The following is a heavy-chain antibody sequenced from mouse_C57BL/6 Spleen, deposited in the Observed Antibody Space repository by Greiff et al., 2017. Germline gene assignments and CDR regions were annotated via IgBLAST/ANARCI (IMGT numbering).Heavy chain of an antibody. Sequence: EVKLVESGGGLVKPGGSLKLSCAASGFTFSDYGMHWVRQAPEKGLEWVAYISSGSSTIYYADTVKGRFTISRDNAKNTRFLQMTSLRSEDTAMYDCAREGTTVVAPLDYWGQGTTLTVSS. J-gene: IGHJ2*01. V-gene: IGHV5-17*01. CDR2: ISSGSSTI. CDR3: AREGTTVVAPLDY. D-gene: IGHD1-1*01. CDR1: GFTFSDYG.